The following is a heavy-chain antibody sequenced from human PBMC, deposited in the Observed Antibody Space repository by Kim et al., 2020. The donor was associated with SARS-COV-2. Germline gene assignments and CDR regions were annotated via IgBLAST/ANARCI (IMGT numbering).Heavy chain of an antibody. CDR1: GFTFSSYA. D-gene: IGHD5-12*01. V-gene: IGHV3-30*04. CDR3: ASLGLGDSGYDLHDY. Sequence: GGSLRLSCAASGFTFSSYAMHWVRQAPGKGLEWVAVISYDGSNKYYADSVKGRFTISRDNSKNTLYLQMNSLRAEDTAVYYCASLGLGDSGYDLHDYGG. J-gene: IGHJ4*01. CDR2: ISYDGSNK.